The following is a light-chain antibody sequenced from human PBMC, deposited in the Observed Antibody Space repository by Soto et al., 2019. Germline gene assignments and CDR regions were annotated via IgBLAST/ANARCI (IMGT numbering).Light chain of an antibody. Sequence: DIQMTQSPSSLSASVGDRVTITCQASQDISNYLNWYQQKPGKAPKLLIYDASNLETGVPSRFSGSGSGTDFTVTISSLQPEDIATYYCQQYDNLPVTCGPGTKVDIK. CDR3: QQYDNLPVT. V-gene: IGKV1-33*01. CDR2: DAS. J-gene: IGKJ3*01. CDR1: QDISNY.